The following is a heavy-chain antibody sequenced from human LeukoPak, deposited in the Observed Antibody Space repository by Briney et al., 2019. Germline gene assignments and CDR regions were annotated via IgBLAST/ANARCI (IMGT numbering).Heavy chain of an antibody. CDR3: ARDLFAYYDLLAPLGY. Sequence: ASVKVSCKASGYTFINYGVSWVRQAPGQGLEWMGWINTDNHKTNYAQKFQGRITMTADTSTSTAFMELRSLRSDDTAVYYCARDLFAYYDLLAPLGYWGQGTLLTVSS. D-gene: IGHD3-3*01. V-gene: IGHV1-18*01. CDR2: INTDNHKT. J-gene: IGHJ4*02. CDR1: GYTFINYG.